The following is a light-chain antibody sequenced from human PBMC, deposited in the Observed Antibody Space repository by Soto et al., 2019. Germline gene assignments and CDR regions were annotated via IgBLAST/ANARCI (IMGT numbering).Light chain of an antibody. CDR2: DVS. J-gene: IGKJ5*01. CDR3: QQRSDWRPIT. CDR1: QSVSES. V-gene: IGKV3-11*01. Sequence: EIVLTQSPATLSFSPGERATLSCRASQSVSESLAWYQQKPGQAPRLLIYDVSYRATGIPVRFSGSGSGTDFTLTISSLEPEDFAVYYCQQRSDWRPITFGQGTRLEIK.